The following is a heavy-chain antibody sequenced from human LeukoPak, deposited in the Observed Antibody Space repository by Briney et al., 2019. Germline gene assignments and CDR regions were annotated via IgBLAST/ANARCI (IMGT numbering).Heavy chain of an antibody. V-gene: IGHV5-51*01. D-gene: IGHD6-13*01. J-gene: IGHJ6*02. CDR2: INPGDSDT. CDR3: ARQGHGVSVDV. CDR1: GYSFTNYW. Sequence: GESLKISCKGSGYSFTNYWIGWVRQMPGEGLEWMAIINPGDSDTRYSPSFQGQVTISVDKSIGTAYLQWSSLKASDTAMYYCARQGHGVSVDVWGQGTTVTVSS.